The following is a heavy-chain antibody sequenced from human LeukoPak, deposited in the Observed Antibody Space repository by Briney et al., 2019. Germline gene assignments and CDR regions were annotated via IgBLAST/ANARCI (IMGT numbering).Heavy chain of an antibody. CDR3: ARGPDFGDRLDYFDY. CDR1: GFTFSRHW. D-gene: IGHD4-17*01. Sequence: SGRSLRLSCTASGFTFSRHWKGWVRQATGKGQDWLANIKQDASQYYVDSVRGRFIISRDNAKNSLSLQMNSLRLEDTAVYYCARGPDFGDRLDYFDYWGQGTLVTVPS. V-gene: IGHV3-7*01. CDR2: IKQDASQ. J-gene: IGHJ4*02.